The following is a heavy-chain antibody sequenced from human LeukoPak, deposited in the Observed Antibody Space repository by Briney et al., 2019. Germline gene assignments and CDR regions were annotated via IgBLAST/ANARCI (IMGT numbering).Heavy chain of an antibody. CDR3: ARAYSERYGLGYYYMDV. V-gene: IGHV3-21*01. CDR1: GFTFSSYG. D-gene: IGHD1-26*01. Sequence: PGGSLRLSCAASGFTFSSYGMNWVRQAPGKGLEWVSSISSSSSYIYYADSVKGRFTISRDNAKKSVYLQMNSLRAEDTAVYYCARAYSERYGLGYYYMDVWGKGTTVTISS. CDR2: ISSSSSYI. J-gene: IGHJ6*03.